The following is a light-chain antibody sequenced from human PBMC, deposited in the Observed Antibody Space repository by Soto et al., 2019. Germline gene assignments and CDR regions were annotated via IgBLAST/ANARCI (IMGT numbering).Light chain of an antibody. CDR3: QQYDNSPWT. J-gene: IGKJ1*01. CDR1: QSVSSSY. CDR2: GAS. V-gene: IGKV3-20*01. Sequence: EIVLTQSPGTLSLSPGERATLSCRASQSVSSSYLAWYQQKPGQAPRLLMYGASSRATGIPDRFSGSGSGTDFTFTISRLEPGDFTVYYCQQYDNSPWTFGQGTMVEIK.